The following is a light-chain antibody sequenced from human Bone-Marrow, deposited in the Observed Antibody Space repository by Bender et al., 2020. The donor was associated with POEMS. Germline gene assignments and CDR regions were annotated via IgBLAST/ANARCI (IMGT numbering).Light chain of an antibody. Sequence: SYELTQPPSVSVSPGQTARITCSGDALPSKYAYWYQQKSGQAPVLVIYEDTNQPSGIPERFSGSSSGTMATLTISGAQVEDEGDYYCSSTDISGDLVVFGGGTRVSVL. J-gene: IGLJ2*01. CDR1: ALPSKY. V-gene: IGLV3-10*01. CDR2: EDT. CDR3: SSTDISGDLVV.